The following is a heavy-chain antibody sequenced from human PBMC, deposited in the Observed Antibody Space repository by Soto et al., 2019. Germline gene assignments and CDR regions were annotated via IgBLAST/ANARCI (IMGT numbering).Heavy chain of an antibody. CDR2: IIPILGIA. V-gene: IGHV1-69*02. CDR1: GGTFSSYT. CDR3: AARIAVAGQGLGYFDY. Sequence: QVQLVQSGAEVKKPGSSVKVSCKASGGTFSSYTISWVRQAPGQGLEWMGRIIPILGIANYAQKFQGIVTITADKSTSTAYMELSSLRSEDTAVYYCAARIAVAGQGLGYFDYWGQGTLVTVSS. J-gene: IGHJ4*02. D-gene: IGHD6-19*01.